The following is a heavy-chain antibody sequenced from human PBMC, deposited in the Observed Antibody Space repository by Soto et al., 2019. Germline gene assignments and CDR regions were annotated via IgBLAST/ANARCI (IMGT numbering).Heavy chain of an antibody. CDR1: GFTFSTNA. V-gene: IGHV3-23*01. D-gene: IGHD3-3*01. J-gene: IGHJ4*02. Sequence: VGSLRLSCAASGFTFSTNAMSWVRQAPGMGLEFVSLISGSGSTIYYADSVKGRFTISRDNSKNTLSLQMNSLRAEDTAVYYCAKVGYDTFGYYLRSFDCWGQGTLVTVSS. CDR2: ISGSGSTI. CDR3: AKVGYDTFGYYLRSFDC.